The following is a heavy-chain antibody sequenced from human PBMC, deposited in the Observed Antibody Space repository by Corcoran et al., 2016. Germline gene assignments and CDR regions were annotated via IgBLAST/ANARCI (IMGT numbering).Heavy chain of an antibody. CDR2: IKSKTDGGTT. V-gene: IGHV3-15*07. CDR1: GFTFSNAW. Sequence: EVQLVESGEGLVKPGGSLRLSCAASGFTFSNAWMNWDRQAPGKGLEWVGRIKSKTDGGTTDYAAPVKGRFTIKRDNSKNTLYLQMNSLKTEDTSVYYCTPDRREGYCSGGSCYSFDYWVQGTLVTVSS. CDR3: TPDRREGYCSGGSCYSFDY. D-gene: IGHD2-15*01. J-gene: IGHJ4*02.